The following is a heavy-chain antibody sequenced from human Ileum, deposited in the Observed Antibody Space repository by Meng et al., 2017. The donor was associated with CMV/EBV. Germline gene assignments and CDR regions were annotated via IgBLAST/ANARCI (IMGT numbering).Heavy chain of an antibody. CDR1: GGSLSGYY. J-gene: IGHJ4*02. Sequence: QVRRKHGGAGLLKPSETLSLNCAVYGGSLSGYYWSWIRQTPDKGLEWIAEINYTGNTWFNPALKSRITMSIDTSANQLSLKLTSVTAADAAVYYCARGWVHSASSLHFNYWSQGTLVTVSS. CDR3: ARGWVHSASSLHFNY. CDR2: INYTGNT. D-gene: IGHD6-6*01. V-gene: IGHV4-34*01.